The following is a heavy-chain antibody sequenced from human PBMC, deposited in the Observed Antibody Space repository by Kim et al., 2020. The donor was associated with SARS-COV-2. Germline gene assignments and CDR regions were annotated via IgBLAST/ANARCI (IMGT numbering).Heavy chain of an antibody. CDR3: ASIALGSGSYAYYFDY. D-gene: IGHD1-26*01. J-gene: IGHJ4*02. V-gene: IGHV1-69*02. Sequence: KFQGRVTIPADKSTSTAYMELSSLRSEDTAVYYCASIALGSGSYAYYFDYWGQGTLVTVSS.